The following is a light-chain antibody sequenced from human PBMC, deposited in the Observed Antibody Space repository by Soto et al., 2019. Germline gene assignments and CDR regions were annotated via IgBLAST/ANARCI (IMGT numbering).Light chain of an antibody. CDR2: DVG. V-gene: IGLV2-14*01. Sequence: QSVLTQPASVSGSPGQSITIACTGTSSDIGGYNFVSWYQQHPGKAPKLLIYDVGNRPSGVSNRFSGSKSGNTASLTISGLQAEDEAHYYCNSYRTVSTYVFGTGTKVIVL. CDR3: NSYRTVSTYV. J-gene: IGLJ1*01. CDR1: SSDIGGYNF.